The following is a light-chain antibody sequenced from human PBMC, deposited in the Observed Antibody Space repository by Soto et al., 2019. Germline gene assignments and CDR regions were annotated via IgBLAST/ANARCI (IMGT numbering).Light chain of an antibody. CDR1: QSLLHSNGYNY. CDR3: IQALQTPPT. Sequence: DIVMTQSPLSLPVTPGEPASISCRSSQSLLHSNGYNYLDWYLQKPGQSPQLLIYLGSNWASGVPDRFSGSGSGTDFTLKISRVEAEDVGVYYCIQALQTPPTFGQGTKVDIK. CDR2: LGS. J-gene: IGKJ1*01. V-gene: IGKV2-28*01.